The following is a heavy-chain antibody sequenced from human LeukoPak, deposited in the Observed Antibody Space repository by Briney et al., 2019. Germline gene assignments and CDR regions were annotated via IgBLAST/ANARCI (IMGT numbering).Heavy chain of an antibody. CDR3: AREWGELLRFDY. V-gene: IGHV1-69*04. CDR2: IIPILDIA. Sequence: RASVKVSCKASGGTFSSYTISWVRQAPGQGLEWMGRIIPILDIANYAQKFQGRVTITADKSTSTAYMELNSLRAEDTAVYYCAREWGELLRFDYWGQGTLVTVSS. J-gene: IGHJ4*02. D-gene: IGHD1-26*01. CDR1: GGTFSSYT.